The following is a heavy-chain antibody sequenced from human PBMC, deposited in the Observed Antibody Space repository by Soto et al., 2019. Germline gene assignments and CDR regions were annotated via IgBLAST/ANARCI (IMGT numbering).Heavy chain of an antibody. CDR2: ISSSSSTI. D-gene: IGHD2-15*01. CDR3: AREGEMVAANDPWFDP. Sequence: GGSLRLSCAASGFTFSSYSMNWVRQAPGKGLEWVSYISSSSSTIYYADFVKGRFTISRDNAKNSLYLQMNSLRAEDTAVYYCAREGEMVAANDPWFDPWGQGTLVTVSS. V-gene: IGHV3-48*01. J-gene: IGHJ5*02. CDR1: GFTFSSYS.